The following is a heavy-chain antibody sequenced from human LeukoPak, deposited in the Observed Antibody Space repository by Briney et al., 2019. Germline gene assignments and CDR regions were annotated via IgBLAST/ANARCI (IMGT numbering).Heavy chain of an antibody. D-gene: IGHD3-10*01. CDR3: AREGRFGELPLFDY. J-gene: IGHJ4*02. Sequence: PGGSLRLSCAASGFTFSSYWMSWVRQAPGKGLEWVANIKQDGSEKYYMDSVKGRFTISRDNAKNSLYLQMNSLRAEDTAVYYCAREGRFGELPLFDYWGQGTLVTVSS. V-gene: IGHV3-7*03. CDR2: IKQDGSEK. CDR1: GFTFSSYW.